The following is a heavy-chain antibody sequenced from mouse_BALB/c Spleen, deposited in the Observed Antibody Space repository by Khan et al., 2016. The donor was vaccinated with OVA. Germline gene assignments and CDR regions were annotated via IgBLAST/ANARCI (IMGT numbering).Heavy chain of an antibody. V-gene: IGHV1-77*01. CDR1: GYTFSDYV. D-gene: IGHD1-1*01. J-gene: IGHJ3*01. Sequence: QVQLQQPGPELVKPGASVKMSCKASGYTFSDYVISWVKLRTGQGLEWIGEIYPGSGSTYYNAKFKGTATLTADKPSSTAYMQLSSLTSEDSAVYFGARSYDGAWFTYWGQGTLVTVS. CDR3: ARSYDGAWFTY. CDR2: IYPGSGST.